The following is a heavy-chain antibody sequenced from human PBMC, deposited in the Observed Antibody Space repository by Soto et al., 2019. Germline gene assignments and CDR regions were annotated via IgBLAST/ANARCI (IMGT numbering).Heavy chain of an antibody. V-gene: IGHV4-30-4*01. CDR3: ARGSPGDYYHGMDV. Sequence: QVQLQESGPGLVKPSQTLSLICKVSGGPMSSGDYYWSWIRQPPGRGLEWIGNIYDRGSTYYSPSLKSRVTISVDTSRNQFSLKLRSVTAADTAVYYCARGSPGDYYHGMDVWGQGTTVTVSS. CDR1: GGPMSSGDYY. J-gene: IGHJ6*02. CDR2: IYDRGST.